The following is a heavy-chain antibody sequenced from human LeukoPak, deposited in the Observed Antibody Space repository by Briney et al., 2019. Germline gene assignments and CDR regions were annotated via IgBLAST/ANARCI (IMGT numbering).Heavy chain of an antibody. J-gene: IGHJ4*02. Sequence: SETLSLTCTVSGGSISSSSYYWGWIRQPPGKGLEWIGSIYYSGSTYYNPSLQSRLTIPHDPSNSLFSLKLSAVPAADTAVYYCASLSILTGYFLDYWGQGTLVTVSS. D-gene: IGHD3-9*01. V-gene: IGHV4-39*07. CDR3: ASLSILTGYFLDY. CDR2: IYYSGST. CDR1: GGSISSSSYY.